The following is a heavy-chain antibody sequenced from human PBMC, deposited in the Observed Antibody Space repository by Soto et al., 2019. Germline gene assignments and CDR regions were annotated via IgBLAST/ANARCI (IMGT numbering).Heavy chain of an antibody. D-gene: IGHD6-25*01. CDR3: AKHRVSAAAGAW. CDR2: IDPSDAYT. V-gene: IGHV5-10-1*01. Sequence: SVKISCKGCGCSFTSYWISWVRQMPGKGLEWMGRIDPSDAYTNYSPSFQGHVTISADKSISTAYLQWSSLKASDTAMYYCAKHRVSAAAGAWRGQGTFVPASS. J-gene: IGHJ4*02. CDR1: GCSFTSYW.